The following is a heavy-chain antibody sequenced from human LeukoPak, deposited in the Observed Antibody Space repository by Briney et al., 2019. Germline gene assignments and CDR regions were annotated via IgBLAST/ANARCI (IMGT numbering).Heavy chain of an antibody. Sequence: SSETLSLTCTVTGDSMGTYYWSFIRQPAGKGLEWIGRVYSSGFTNYNPSLQSRVTMSVDTSKSQFSLKLSSVTAADTAVYYCARGEHTFDYWGQGTLVTVSS. CDR2: VYSSGFT. CDR1: GDSMGTYY. J-gene: IGHJ4*02. V-gene: IGHV4-4*07. D-gene: IGHD1/OR15-1a*01. CDR3: ARGEHTFDY.